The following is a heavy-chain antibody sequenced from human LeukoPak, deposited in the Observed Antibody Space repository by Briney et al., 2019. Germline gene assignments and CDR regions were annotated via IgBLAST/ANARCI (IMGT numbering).Heavy chain of an antibody. CDR2: ISWDGGST. CDR1: GFTFDDYT. Sequence: GGSLRLSCAASGFTFDDYTMHWVRQAPGKGLEWVSLISWDGGSTYYADSVKGRFTISRDNSKNSLYLQMNSLRTEDTALYYCAKDIGNEGKLWRFDYWGQGTLVTVSS. V-gene: IGHV3-43*01. J-gene: IGHJ4*02. CDR3: AKDIGNEGKLWRFDY. D-gene: IGHD5-18*01.